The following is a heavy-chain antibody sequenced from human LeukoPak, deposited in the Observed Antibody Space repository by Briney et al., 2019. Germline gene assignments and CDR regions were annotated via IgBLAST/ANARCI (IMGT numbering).Heavy chain of an antibody. CDR2: INPSGGST. CDR3: AKESTIWFGDLRGAFDI. V-gene: IGHV1-46*01. CDR1: GYTFTSYY. D-gene: IGHD3-10*01. J-gene: IGHJ3*02. Sequence: ASVKVSCKASGYTFTSYYMHWVRQAPGQGLEWMGIINPSGGSTSYAQKFQGRVTMTRDMSTSTVYMELSSLRSEDTAVYYCAKESTIWFGDLRGAFDIWGQGTMVTVSS.